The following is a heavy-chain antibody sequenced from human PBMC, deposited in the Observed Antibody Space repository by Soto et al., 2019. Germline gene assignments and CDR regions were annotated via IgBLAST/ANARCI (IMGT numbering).Heavy chain of an antibody. Sequence: EVQLLESGGGLVQPGGSLRLSCAASGFTFSSYAMSWVRQTPGKGLEWVSGISGGGGNTYYADSVTGRFTISRDNSGNTLYLQRNSLRAADTAIYYCAKDRGAGGRFSGIAVAGIPSWGQGTLVTVSS. CDR2: ISGGGGNT. CDR3: AKDRGAGGRFSGIAVAGIPS. J-gene: IGHJ5*02. V-gene: IGHV3-23*01. CDR1: GFTFSSYA. D-gene: IGHD6-19*01.